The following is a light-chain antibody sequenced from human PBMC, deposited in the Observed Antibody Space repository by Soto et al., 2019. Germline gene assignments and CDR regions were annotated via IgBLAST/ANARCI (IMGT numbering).Light chain of an antibody. J-gene: IGKJ1*01. CDR2: GAS. V-gene: IGKV3-20*01. Sequence: ETVLTQSPATLSLSPGERATLSCRASQTIRSNYLAWYRQTPGQAPRLLIYGASNRATGIADRFSGSGSGTAVTLIISRLEPEDFALYYCQQYGSSPWTFGQGTKLEIK. CDR3: QQYGSSPWT. CDR1: QTIRSNY.